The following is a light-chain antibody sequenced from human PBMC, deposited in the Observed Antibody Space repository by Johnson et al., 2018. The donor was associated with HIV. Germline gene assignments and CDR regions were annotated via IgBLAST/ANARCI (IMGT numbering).Light chain of an antibody. CDR3: GTWDTSLSAGGV. J-gene: IGLJ1*01. V-gene: IGLV1-51*02. Sequence: QSVLTQPPSVSAAPGQKVTISCSGSSSNIGNNYVSWYQQLPGTAPKLLIYENNKRPSGIPDRFSGSKSGPSATLGITGLQTGDEADYYYGTWDTSLSAGGVFGSGTKVTVL. CDR1: SSNIGNNY. CDR2: ENN.